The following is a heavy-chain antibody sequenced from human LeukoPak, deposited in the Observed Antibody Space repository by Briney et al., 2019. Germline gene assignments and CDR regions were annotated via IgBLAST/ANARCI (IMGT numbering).Heavy chain of an antibody. D-gene: IGHD1-1*01. CDR3: AREAYTISTTDRRFDY. Sequence: SETLSLTCTVSGGSISSYYWSWIRQPAGKGLEWIGRIYTSGSTNYNPSLKSRVTISVDTSKNQFSLKLSSVTAADTAVYYCAREAYTISTTDRRFDYWGQGTLVTVSS. J-gene: IGHJ4*02. V-gene: IGHV4-4*07. CDR1: GGSISSYY. CDR2: IYTSGST.